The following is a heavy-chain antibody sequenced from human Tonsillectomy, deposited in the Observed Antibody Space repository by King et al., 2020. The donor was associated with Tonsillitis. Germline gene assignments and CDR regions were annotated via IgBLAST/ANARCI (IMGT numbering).Heavy chain of an antibody. CDR3: VKDRVLYNYGLEFES. CDR1: GFTLSNYG. D-gene: IGHD5-24*01. CDR2: ISHDGRNK. V-gene: IGHV3-30*18. Sequence: VQLVESGGGVVQPGESLRLTCAASGFTLSNYGMHWVRQAPGKGLEWVAVISHDGRNKDQVDSVKGRFTISRDNSKNTLELLMNSLRAEDTAVYYCVKDRVLYNYGLEFESWGRGTLVTVSS. J-gene: IGHJ4*02.